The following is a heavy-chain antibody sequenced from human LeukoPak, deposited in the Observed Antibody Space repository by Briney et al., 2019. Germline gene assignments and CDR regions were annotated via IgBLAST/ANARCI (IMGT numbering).Heavy chain of an antibody. V-gene: IGHV4-59*08. J-gene: IGHJ3*02. CDR3: ARVGIAAAQGAFDI. CDR1: GGSISSYY. CDR2: IYYSGST. Sequence: PSETLSLTCTVSGGSISSYYWSWIRQPPGKGLEWIGYIYYSGSTNYNPSLKSRVTISVDTSKNQFSLKLSSVTAADTAVYYCARVGIAAAQGAFDIWGQGTMVTVSS. D-gene: IGHD6-13*01.